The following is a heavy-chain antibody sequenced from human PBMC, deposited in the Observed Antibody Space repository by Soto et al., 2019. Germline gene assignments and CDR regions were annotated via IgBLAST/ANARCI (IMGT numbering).Heavy chain of an antibody. D-gene: IGHD1-1*01. CDR1: GFTFSSYA. V-gene: IGHV3-23*01. Sequence: GGSLRLSCAASGFTFSSYAMSWVRQAPGKGLEWVSAISGSGGSTYYADSVKGRFTISRDNSKNTLYLQMNSLRAEDTAVYYCAKSARSKLELTPWFDPWGQGTLVTVSS. CDR2: ISGSGGST. CDR3: AKSARSKLELTPWFDP. J-gene: IGHJ5*02.